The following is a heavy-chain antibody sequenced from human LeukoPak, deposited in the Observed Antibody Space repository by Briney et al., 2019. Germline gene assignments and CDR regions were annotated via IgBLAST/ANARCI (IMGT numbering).Heavy chain of an antibody. CDR3: AKTSGRVYYFDY. J-gene: IGHJ4*02. D-gene: IGHD2-15*01. CDR1: GFTFSGYA. Sequence: GGSLRLSCAASGFTFSGYAMSWVRQAPGKGLEWGSAISGSGGSTYYADSVKGRFTISRDNYKNTLYLQMNSLRAEATAVYYCAKTSGRVYYFDYWGQGTLVTVSS. V-gene: IGHV3-23*01. CDR2: ISGSGGST.